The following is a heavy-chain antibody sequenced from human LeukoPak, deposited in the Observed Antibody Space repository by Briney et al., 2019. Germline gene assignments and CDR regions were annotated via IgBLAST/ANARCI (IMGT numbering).Heavy chain of an antibody. Sequence: GGSLRLPCVASGFRFRNYWMAWIRHAPGRGLEWVANINEDGNEKYYLDSVRGRFIISRDNARNSLFLQMNSLRGEDTGVYYCVRELVVGPAEYFQSWGQGTLVAVSS. V-gene: IGHV3-7*01. D-gene: IGHD1-26*01. CDR1: GFRFRNYW. J-gene: IGHJ1*01. CDR2: INEDGNEK. CDR3: VRELVVGPAEYFQS.